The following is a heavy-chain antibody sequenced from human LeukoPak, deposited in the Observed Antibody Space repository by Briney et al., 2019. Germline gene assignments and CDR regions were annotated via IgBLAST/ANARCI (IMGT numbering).Heavy chain of an antibody. J-gene: IGHJ4*02. V-gene: IGHV3-48*03. Sequence: GGSLRLSCAASGFTFSSYEMNWVRQAPGKGLEWLSYISSTGTTIYYADSVEGRFTISRDNGKNSLHLQMSSLRAEDTAVYYCARGLTSGWPQIDYWGQGTLVTVSS. CDR2: ISSTGTTI. CDR3: ARGLTSGWPQIDY. D-gene: IGHD6-19*01. CDR1: GFTFSSYE.